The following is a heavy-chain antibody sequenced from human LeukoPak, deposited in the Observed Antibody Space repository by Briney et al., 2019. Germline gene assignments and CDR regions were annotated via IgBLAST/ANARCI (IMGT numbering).Heavy chain of an antibody. Sequence: ASETLSLTCAVYGGSFSGYYWSWIRQPPGKGLEWIGEINHSGSTNYNPSLKSRVTISVDTSKNQFSLKLSSVTAADTAVYYCARGRFLVARHFDYWGQGTLVTVSS. V-gene: IGHV4-34*01. D-gene: IGHD3-3*01. CDR2: INHSGST. CDR3: ARGRFLVARHFDY. CDR1: GGSFSGYY. J-gene: IGHJ4*02.